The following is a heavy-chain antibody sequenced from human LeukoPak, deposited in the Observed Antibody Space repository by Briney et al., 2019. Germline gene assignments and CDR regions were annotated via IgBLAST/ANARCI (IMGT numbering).Heavy chain of an antibody. CDR2: INPNSGNT. CDR3: ARDKIVGATNFDY. V-gene: IGHV1-8*01. CDR1: GYTFTSYD. Sequence: ASVKVSCKASGYTFTSYDINWVRQATGQGPEWMGWINPNSGNTGYAQKFQGRVTMTRNTSISTAYMELSSLRSEDTAVYYCARDKIVGATNFDYWGQGILVTVSS. D-gene: IGHD1-26*01. J-gene: IGHJ4*02.